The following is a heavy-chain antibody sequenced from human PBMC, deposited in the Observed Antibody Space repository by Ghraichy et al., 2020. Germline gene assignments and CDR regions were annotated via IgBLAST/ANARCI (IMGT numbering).Heavy chain of an antibody. CDR2: ISGSGGST. CDR3: TKIERYCTSTSCYTGCPYYGVDV. V-gene: IGHV3-23*01. Sequence: GGSLRLSCAASGFTFSTYAMTWVRQAPGKGLEWVSAISGSGGSTYYADSVKGRFTISRDNSKNTLYLQMSSLRAEDTAVYYCTKIERYCTSTSCYTGCPYYGVDVWGQGTTVTVSS. D-gene: IGHD2-2*02. CDR1: GFTFSTYA. J-gene: IGHJ6*02.